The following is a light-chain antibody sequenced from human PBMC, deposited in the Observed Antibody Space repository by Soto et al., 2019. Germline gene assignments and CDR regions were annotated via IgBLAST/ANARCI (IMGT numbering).Light chain of an antibody. CDR1: QNLVSD. V-gene: IGKV3-15*01. Sequence: EIVLTQSPGTLSLAPVERATLSFRSSQNLVSDYLAWYQQKPGQAPRLLISDASTRATGIPARFSGSGSGTEFTLTISSLQSEDFALYYCHQYNSWPPGTFGQGTK. CDR3: HQYNSWPPGT. CDR2: DAS. J-gene: IGKJ2*01.